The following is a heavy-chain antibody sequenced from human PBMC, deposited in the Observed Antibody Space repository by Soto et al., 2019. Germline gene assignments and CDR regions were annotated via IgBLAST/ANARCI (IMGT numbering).Heavy chain of an antibody. J-gene: IGHJ6*02. CDR3: AKGFRGGRGYMYYYYGLDV. V-gene: IGHV3-23*01. CDR1: GFNFSNYA. CDR2: VSATGGST. Sequence: EVQLLESGGGLIQPGGSLRLSCAASGFNFSNYAMTWVRQAPGRGLEWVSAVSATGGSTYYADSVKGRFTISRDNSKNTAVLQVKRLEGGDTALYCWAKGFRGGRGYMYYYYGLDVWGQGTTVTVSS. D-gene: IGHD5-12*01.